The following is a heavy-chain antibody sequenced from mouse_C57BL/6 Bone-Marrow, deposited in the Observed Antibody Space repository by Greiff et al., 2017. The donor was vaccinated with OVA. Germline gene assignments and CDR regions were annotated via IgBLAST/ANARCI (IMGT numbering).Heavy chain of an antibody. D-gene: IGHD2-1*01. J-gene: IGHJ2*01. V-gene: IGHV1-80*01. CDR1: GYAFSSYW. CDR2: IYPGDGDT. CDR3: ARGRGYYGNFFDY. Sequence: QVQLKESGAELVKPGASVKISCKASGYAFSSYWMNWVKQRPGKGLEWIGQIYPGDGDTNYNGKFKGKATLTADKSSSTAYMQLSSLTSEDSAVYFCARGRGYYGNFFDYWGQVTTLTVSS.